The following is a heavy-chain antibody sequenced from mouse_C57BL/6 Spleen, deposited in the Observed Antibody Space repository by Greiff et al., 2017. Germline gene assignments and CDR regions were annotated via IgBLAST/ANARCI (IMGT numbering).Heavy chain of an antibody. CDR2: IYPRSGNT. CDR3: ARLDDGFAY. J-gene: IGHJ3*01. Sequence: VQLQESGAELARPGASVKLSCKASGYTFTSYGISWVKQRTGQGLEWIGEIYPRSGNTYYNEKFKGKATLTADKSSSTAYMELRSLTSEDSAVYFCARLDDGFAYWGQGTLVTVSA. CDR1: GYTFTSYG. D-gene: IGHD2-3*01. V-gene: IGHV1-81*01.